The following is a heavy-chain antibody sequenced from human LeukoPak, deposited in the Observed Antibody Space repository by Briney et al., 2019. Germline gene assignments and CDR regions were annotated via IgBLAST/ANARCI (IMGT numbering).Heavy chain of an antibody. V-gene: IGHV3-66*04. J-gene: IGHJ2*01. CDR3: ASHAVWFGELPQDWYFDP. D-gene: IGHD3-10*01. CDR2: IYSGGST. Sequence: GGSLRLSCAASGFTVSSNYMSWVRQAPGKGLEWVSVIYSGGSTYYADSVKGRFTISRDNSKNTLYLQMNSLRAEDTAVYYCASHAVWFGELPQDWYFDPWGRGTLVTVSS. CDR1: GFTVSSNY.